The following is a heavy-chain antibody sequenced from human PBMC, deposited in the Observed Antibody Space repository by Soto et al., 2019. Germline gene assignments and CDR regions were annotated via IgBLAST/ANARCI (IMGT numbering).Heavy chain of an antibody. D-gene: IGHD1-26*01. CDR3: AWDNSGRFRADH. J-gene: IGHJ4*02. CDR1: GLKFSDAW. Sequence: EVQLVESGGGLVQPGDSLRLSCVVSGLKFSDAWMNWVRQAPGKGLEWVGRIKSKGGAETKDNAAPVKGRFAISRDDSSDTLYLQLNSPTTQDTAVYDCAWDNSGRFRADHWGQGTLVTVSS. CDR2: IKSKGGAETK. V-gene: IGHV3-15*07.